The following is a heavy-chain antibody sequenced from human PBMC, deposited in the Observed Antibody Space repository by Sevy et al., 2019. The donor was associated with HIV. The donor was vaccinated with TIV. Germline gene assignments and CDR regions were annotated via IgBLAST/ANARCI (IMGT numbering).Heavy chain of an antibody. J-gene: IGHJ4*02. D-gene: IGHD2-2*01. Sequence: GGSLRLSCAASGFTFSSYAMHWVRQAPGKGLEWVAVISYDGRNKYYADSVKGGFTISRDNSKNTLYLQMNSLRAEDTAVYYCAREIIVVVPAAIHNWGQGTLVTVSS. CDR1: GFTFSSYA. CDR2: ISYDGRNK. V-gene: IGHV3-30*04. CDR3: AREIIVVVPAAIHN.